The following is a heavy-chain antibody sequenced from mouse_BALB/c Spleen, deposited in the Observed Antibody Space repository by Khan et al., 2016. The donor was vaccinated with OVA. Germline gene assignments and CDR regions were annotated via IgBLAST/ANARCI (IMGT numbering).Heavy chain of an antibody. CDR1: GFTFSDYG. Sequence: VQLKESGGGLVQPGGSRKLSCAASGFTFSDYGMAWVRQAPGKGPEWVAFISNLAYSIYYADTVTGRFTISRKNAKNTLYLEMSSLRSEDTAMYYCARSWAMDYWGQGTSVTVSS. J-gene: IGHJ4*01. CDR3: ARSWAMDY. V-gene: IGHV5-15*02. CDR2: ISNLAYSI.